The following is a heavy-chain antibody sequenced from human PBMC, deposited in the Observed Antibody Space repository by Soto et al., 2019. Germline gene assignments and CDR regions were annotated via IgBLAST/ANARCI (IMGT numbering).Heavy chain of an antibody. CDR3: AKNGLSNSPSAIDS. CDR2: ISGNGRNT. V-gene: IGHV3-23*01. CDR1: VFSFSNSG. D-gene: IGHD1-1*01. Sequence: PGGSLRLSCVTSVFSFSNSGMSWVREAPGKGLDWVSGISGNGRNTYYTDSVKGRFLVSRDNSGNTLFLQMNSLRAEDTAIYFCAKNGLSNSPSAIDSWGQGTLVTVS. J-gene: IGHJ4*02.